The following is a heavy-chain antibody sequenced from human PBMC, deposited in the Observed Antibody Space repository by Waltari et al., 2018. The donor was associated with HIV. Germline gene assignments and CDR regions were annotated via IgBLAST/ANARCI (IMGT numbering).Heavy chain of an antibody. J-gene: IGHJ3*01. CDR1: GYSFTAYY. CDR2: INPTNGGT. V-gene: IGHV1-2*04. D-gene: IGHD4-17*01. Sequence: QVQLVQSGAEVKRPGASVKVSCTTSGYSFTAYYLHWVRQAPGQGLEWMGWINPTNGGTDYAQKFRDWVTMTTYTSIATAYLELHSLKSDDTAVYFCARDAGRTVSTPDAFDVWGRGTMVTVSS. CDR3: ARDAGRTVSTPDAFDV.